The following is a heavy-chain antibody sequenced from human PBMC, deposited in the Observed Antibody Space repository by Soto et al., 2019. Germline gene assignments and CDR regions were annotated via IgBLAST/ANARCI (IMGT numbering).Heavy chain of an antibody. J-gene: IGHJ4*02. CDR2: NRNRANGFST. D-gene: IGHD6-19*01. Sequence: EVQLVESGGGLVQPGGSLRLSCAASGFSFGDHYMDWVRQAPGNGLEWVGRNRNRANGFSTEYAASVKCRFTISRDDSMNSRFRQMTGLKTEDTAMYYCVTAGVNSGWRHLAYWGQGILVTVSS. V-gene: IGHV3-72*01. CDR3: VTAGVNSGWRHLAY. CDR1: GFSFGDHY.